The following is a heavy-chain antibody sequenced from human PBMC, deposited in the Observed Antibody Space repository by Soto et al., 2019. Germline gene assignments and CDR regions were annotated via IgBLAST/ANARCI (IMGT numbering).Heavy chain of an antibody. D-gene: IGHD1-26*01. CDR3: AKTFGSNWLLDY. CDR2: MSCSGGSR. V-gene: IGHV3-23*01. CDR1: GFIFSDYG. Sequence: EVRLLESGGGLVQPEGSLRLSCEGSGFIFSDYGISWVRQSPEKGLQWVSAMSCSGGSRYYADSVKGRFTISRDNSKNTVYLQMSSLRGDDTAIYYCAKTFGSNWLLDYWGQGTLVTVSS. J-gene: IGHJ4*02.